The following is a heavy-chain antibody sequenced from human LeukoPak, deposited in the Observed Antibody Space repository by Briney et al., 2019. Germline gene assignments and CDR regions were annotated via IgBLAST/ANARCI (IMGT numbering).Heavy chain of an antibody. J-gene: IGHJ4*02. CDR3: AKEKRITMVRGVIDY. CDR1: GFTLGSFW. Sequence: GGSLRLSCAASGFTLGSFWMSWVRQAPGKGLEWVANIKGDGSEKYHVDSVKGRFTISRDNAKNLLYLQMNSLRAEDTAVYYCAKEKRITMVRGVIDYWGQGTLVTVSS. CDR2: IKGDGSEK. V-gene: IGHV3-7*03. D-gene: IGHD3-10*01.